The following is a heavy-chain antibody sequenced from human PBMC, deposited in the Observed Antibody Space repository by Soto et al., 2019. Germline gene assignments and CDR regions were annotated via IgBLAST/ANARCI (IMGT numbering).Heavy chain of an antibody. D-gene: IGHD6-13*01. J-gene: IGHJ6*02. Sequence: GGSLRLSCAASGFTFSSYSMNWVRQAPGKGLEWVSSTSSSSSYIYYADSVKGRFTISRDNAKNSLYLQMNSLRAEDTAVYYCARGAAAGRYGMDVWGQGTTVTVSS. CDR1: GFTFSSYS. V-gene: IGHV3-21*01. CDR2: TSSSSSYI. CDR3: ARGAAAGRYGMDV.